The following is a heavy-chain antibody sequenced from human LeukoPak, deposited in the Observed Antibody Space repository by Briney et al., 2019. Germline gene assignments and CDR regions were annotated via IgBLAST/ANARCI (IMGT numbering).Heavy chain of an antibody. Sequence: SVKVSCKASGCTFSSYAISWVRQAPGQGLEGMGRIIPIFGTANYAQKFQGRVTITTDESTSTAYMELSSLRSEDTAVYYCAREDIDTAMGCIDYWGQGTLVTVSS. CDR1: GCTFSSYA. CDR3: AREDIDTAMGCIDY. D-gene: IGHD5-18*01. CDR2: IIPIFGTA. J-gene: IGHJ4*02. V-gene: IGHV1-69*05.